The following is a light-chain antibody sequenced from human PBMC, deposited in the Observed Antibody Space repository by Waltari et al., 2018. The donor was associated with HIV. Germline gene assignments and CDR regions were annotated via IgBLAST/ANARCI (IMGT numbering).Light chain of an antibody. J-gene: IGKJ1*01. CDR1: QTIRDTF. CDR2: GAS. V-gene: IGKV3-20*01. Sequence: ELVLTQSPAPLSLSPVDRAILSCRASQTIRDTFLACYQQRPGQAPTLLISGASTRATGIPDRFSGNGSGTEFTLTISRLEPADLAVYYCQQYGSPPRTFGQGTKVEIK. CDR3: QQYGSPPRT.